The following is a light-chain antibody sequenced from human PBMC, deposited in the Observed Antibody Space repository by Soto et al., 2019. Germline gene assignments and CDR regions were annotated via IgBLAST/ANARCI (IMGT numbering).Light chain of an antibody. J-gene: IGLJ2*01. CDR1: SSNIGSNT. Sequence: SVLTQPPSASGTPGQRVTISCSGSSSNIGSNTVNWYHQLPGTAPKLLIYSNNQRPSGVPDRFSGSKSGTSASLAISGLQAEDEADYYCAVWDDSLNGVVFGGGTKVTVL. V-gene: IGLV1-44*01. CDR3: AVWDDSLNGVV. CDR2: SNN.